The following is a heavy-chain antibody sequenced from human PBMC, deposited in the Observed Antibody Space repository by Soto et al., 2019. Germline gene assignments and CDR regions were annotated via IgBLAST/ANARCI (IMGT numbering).Heavy chain of an antibody. J-gene: IGHJ4*02. CDR1: GFTFSSYW. Sequence: EVQLVESGGALVQPGGSLRLSCAASGFTFSSYWMHWVRQAPGKGLVWVSRINIDGSSTSYADSVKGRFTISRDNAKNTLYLQMNSLRAEDTAVYYCARTSLVVAAATREDYWGQGTLVTVSS. CDR2: INIDGSST. V-gene: IGHV3-74*01. CDR3: ARTSLVVAAATREDY. D-gene: IGHD2-15*01.